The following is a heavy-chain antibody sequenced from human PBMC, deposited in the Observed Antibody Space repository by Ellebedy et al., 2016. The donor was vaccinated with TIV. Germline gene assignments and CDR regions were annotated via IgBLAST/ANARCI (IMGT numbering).Heavy chain of an antibody. J-gene: IGHJ2*01. CDR3: ATNRGPYGDYWYFDL. Sequence: MPSETLSLTCTVSGDSINGYYWSWIRQPPRKGLEWIGNNYYSGDTKYNPSLNSRGPISVDTSKTQFSLKLSSVTAADTAVSYCATNRGPYGDYWYFDLWGRGALVTVSS. D-gene: IGHD4-17*01. CDR1: GDSINGYY. V-gene: IGHV4-59*08. CDR2: NYYSGDT.